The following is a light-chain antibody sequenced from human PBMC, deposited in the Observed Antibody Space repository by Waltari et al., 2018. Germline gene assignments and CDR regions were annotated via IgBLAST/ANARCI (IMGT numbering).Light chain of an antibody. Sequence: IQLTQSPSSLSASVVDRVTITCRASQGISSYLAWYQQKPGKAPKLLIYAASTLQSGVPSRFSGSGSGTGFTLTISSLQPEDFATYYCQQLNTYPLTFGPGTKVDIK. CDR1: QGISSY. CDR3: QQLNTYPLT. J-gene: IGKJ3*01. CDR2: AAS. V-gene: IGKV1-9*01.